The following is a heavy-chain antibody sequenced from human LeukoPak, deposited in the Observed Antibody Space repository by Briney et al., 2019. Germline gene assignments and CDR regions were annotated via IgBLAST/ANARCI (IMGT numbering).Heavy chain of an antibody. CDR3: ARSRIAATGTTSDY. Sequence: EASVKVSCKASGYTFTSYDINWVRQATGQGLEWMGWMNPNSGNTGYAQKFQGRVTMTRNTSISTAYMELSSLRSEDTAVYYCARSRIAATGTTSDYWGQGTLVTVSS. CDR1: GYTFTSYD. V-gene: IGHV1-8*01. J-gene: IGHJ4*02. CDR2: MNPNSGNT. D-gene: IGHD6-13*01.